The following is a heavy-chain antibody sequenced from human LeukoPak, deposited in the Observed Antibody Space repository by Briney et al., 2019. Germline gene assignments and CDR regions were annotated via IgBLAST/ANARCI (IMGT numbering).Heavy chain of an antibody. Sequence: SETLSLTCTVSGGSISSYYWSWIRQPAGKGLEWIGRIYTSGSTNYNPSLKSRVTVSVDTSKNQFSLKLSSVTAADTAVYYCAVAAPTEQFVTSLIDYWGQGTLVTVSS. J-gene: IGHJ4*02. CDR2: IYTSGST. CDR1: GGSISSYY. CDR3: AVAAPTEQFVTSLIDY. V-gene: IGHV4-4*07. D-gene: IGHD1/OR15-1a*01.